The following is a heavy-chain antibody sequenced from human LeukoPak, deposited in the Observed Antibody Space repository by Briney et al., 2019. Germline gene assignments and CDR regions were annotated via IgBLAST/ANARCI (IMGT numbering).Heavy chain of an antibody. V-gene: IGHV4-61*01. Sequence: SETLSLTCTVSGGSVSNGNYYWSWLRQPPGKALEWIGYIYYTGSTSYNPSLEGRVTISVDTSKNQFSVKLNSVTAADTAVYYCARGRLAMRDAFDIWGQGTMVTVSS. J-gene: IGHJ3*02. CDR3: ARGRLAMRDAFDI. D-gene: IGHD2-2*01. CDR2: IYYTGST. CDR1: GGSVSNGNYY.